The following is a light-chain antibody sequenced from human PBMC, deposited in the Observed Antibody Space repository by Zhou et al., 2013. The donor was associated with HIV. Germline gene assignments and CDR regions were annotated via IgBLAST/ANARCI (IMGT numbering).Light chain of an antibody. CDR3: QQCSNWPSCS. J-gene: IGKJ2*04. V-gene: IGKV3-15*01. Sequence: EIVMTQSPDTLSVSPGERVTLSCRASQSVKSNLAWYQQKPGQAPRLLIYGATTRATDIPPRFSGSGSGTEFTLTITSLQSEDFAVYYCQQCSNWPSCSFGQGTKLEIK. CDR1: QSVKSN. CDR2: GAT.